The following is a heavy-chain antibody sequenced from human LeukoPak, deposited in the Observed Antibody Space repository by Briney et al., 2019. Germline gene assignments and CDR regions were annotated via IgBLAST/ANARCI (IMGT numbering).Heavy chain of an antibody. Sequence: PGGSLRLSCAASGFTFSSYAMSWVRQAPGKGLEWVSAISGSGGSTYYADSVKGRFTISRDNSKNTLYLQKNSLRAEDTAVYYCAKDRMGARGIDYWGQGTLVTVSS. CDR2: ISGSGGST. V-gene: IGHV3-23*01. J-gene: IGHJ4*02. D-gene: IGHD1-26*01. CDR1: GFTFSSYA. CDR3: AKDRMGARGIDY.